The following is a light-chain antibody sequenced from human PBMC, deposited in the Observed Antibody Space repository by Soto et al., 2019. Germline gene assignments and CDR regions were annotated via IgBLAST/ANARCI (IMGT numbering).Light chain of an antibody. V-gene: IGKV1-39*01. CDR1: QSISSY. CDR2: SAS. J-gene: IGKJ5*01. CDR3: QQSYSILIT. Sequence: HMSHSPSSLSASVGDRVTITCRASQSISSYLNWYQQKPGQAPKLLIYSASSLQSGVPSRFSGSGSGTDFTLTISSLQPEDFATYYCQQSYSILITFGQGTRLEIK.